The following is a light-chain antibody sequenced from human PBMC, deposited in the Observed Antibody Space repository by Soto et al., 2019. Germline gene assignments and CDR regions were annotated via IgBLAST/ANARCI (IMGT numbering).Light chain of an antibody. CDR2: EVA. CDR3: SSYTSSSPLYV. V-gene: IGLV2-14*01. J-gene: IGLJ1*01. CDR1: NSDIGFCNY. Sequence: QSVLTQPSSVSGSPGQSITIPCTRTNSDIGFCNYVSWYQQHQGEAPKHIIYEVAKRPSGVSSRFSGSNSGNTASLTIAGLQAEDEADYRCSSYTSSSPLYVFGTGTRSPS.